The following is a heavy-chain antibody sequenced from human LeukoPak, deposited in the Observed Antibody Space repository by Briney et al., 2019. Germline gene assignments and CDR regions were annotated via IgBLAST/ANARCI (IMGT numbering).Heavy chain of an antibody. V-gene: IGHV1-69*01. Sequence: SVKVSCKASGGTFSSYAISWVRQAPGQGLEWMGGIIPIFGTANYAQKFQGRVTITADEPTSTAYMELSSLRSEDTAVYYCARDRDCSGGSCRYFDYWGQGTLVTVSS. J-gene: IGHJ4*02. D-gene: IGHD2-15*01. CDR1: GGTFSSYA. CDR3: ARDRDCSGGSCRYFDY. CDR2: IIPIFGTA.